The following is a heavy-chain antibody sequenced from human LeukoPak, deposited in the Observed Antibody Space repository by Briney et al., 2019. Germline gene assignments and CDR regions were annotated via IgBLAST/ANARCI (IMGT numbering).Heavy chain of an antibody. Sequence: PGGSLRLSCAASGFTFSSYWMSWVRQAPGKGLEWVANIIQDGSEKYYVDSVRGRFTISRENAKSSLYLQMTNLRAEDTAVYYCATDSFSFGDLNPGPWGQGTLVTVSS. CDR2: IIQDGSEK. J-gene: IGHJ5*02. D-gene: IGHD3-16*01. V-gene: IGHV3-7*01. CDR3: ATDSFSFGDLNPGP. CDR1: GFTFSSYW.